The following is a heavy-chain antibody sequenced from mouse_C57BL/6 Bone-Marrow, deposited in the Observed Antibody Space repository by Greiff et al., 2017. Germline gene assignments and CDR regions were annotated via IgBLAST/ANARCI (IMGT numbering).Heavy chain of an antibody. V-gene: IGHV1-72*01. Sequence: VQLQQPGAELVKPGASVKLSCKASGYTFTSYWMHWVKQRPGRGLEWIGRIDPNSGGTKYNEKFKSKATLTLDKPSSTAYMQLSRLTSEDSAVYYFARDLVYRLYGSSFDYWGQGTTLTVSS. CDR2: IDPNSGGT. CDR3: ARDLVYRLYGSSFDY. J-gene: IGHJ2*01. CDR1: GYTFTSYW. D-gene: IGHD1-1*01.